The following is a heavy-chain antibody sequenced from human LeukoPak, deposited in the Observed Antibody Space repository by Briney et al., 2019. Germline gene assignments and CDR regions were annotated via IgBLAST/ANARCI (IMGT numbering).Heavy chain of an antibody. CDR3: ARDIDYSIDY. V-gene: IGHV1-18*04. CDR1: GYTFTGYY. CDR2: INANNGNI. Sequence: ASVKVSCKASGYTFTGYYMHWVRQAPGQGLEWIGWINANNGNINYAQNLQGRVTVTTDTSTSTAYMELRSLRSDDTAVYYCARDIDYSIDYWGQGTLVTVSS. D-gene: IGHD4-11*01. J-gene: IGHJ4*02.